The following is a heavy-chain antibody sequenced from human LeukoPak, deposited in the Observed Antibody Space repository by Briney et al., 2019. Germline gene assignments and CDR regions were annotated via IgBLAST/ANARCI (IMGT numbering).Heavy chain of an antibody. D-gene: IGHD3-22*01. CDR1: GFTFSSYS. Sequence: GSLRLSCAASGFTFSSYSMNWVRQAPGKGLEWVSYISSSSSTIYYAASVKGRFTISRDNAKNSLYLQMNSLRAEDTAVYYCARDLGQYYDTSDNWFDPWGQGTLVTVSS. V-gene: IGHV3-48*04. CDR2: ISSSSSTI. CDR3: ARDLGQYYDTSDNWFDP. J-gene: IGHJ5*02.